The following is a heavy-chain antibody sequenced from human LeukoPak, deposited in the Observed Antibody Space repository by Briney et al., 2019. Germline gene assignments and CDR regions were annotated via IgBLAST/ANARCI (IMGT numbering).Heavy chain of an antibody. V-gene: IGHV1-69*01. Sequence: SVKVSCKASGGTFSSYAISWVRQAPGQGLEWMGGIIPIFGTANYAQTFQGRVTITADESTSTAYMELSSLRSEDTAVYYCARGGPSYYDFWSGYYGGYWGQGTLVTVSS. CDR1: GGTFSSYA. J-gene: IGHJ4*02. D-gene: IGHD3-3*01. CDR3: ARGGPSYYDFWSGYYGGY. CDR2: IIPIFGTA.